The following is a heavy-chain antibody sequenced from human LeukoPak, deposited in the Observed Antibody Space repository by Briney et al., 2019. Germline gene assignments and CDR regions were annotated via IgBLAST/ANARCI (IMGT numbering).Heavy chain of an antibody. V-gene: IGHV3-30*02. J-gene: IGHJ6*03. Sequence: QPGGSLRLSCAASGFTFSSYGMHWVRQAPGKGLEWVAFIRYDGSNKYYADSVKGRFTISRDNSKNTLYLQMNSLRAEDTAVYYCAKAGRYSYGWGTNYYYYYYMDVWGKGTTVTISS. CDR1: GFTFSSYG. CDR3: AKAGRYSYGWGTNYYYYYYMDV. D-gene: IGHD5-18*01. CDR2: IRYDGSNK.